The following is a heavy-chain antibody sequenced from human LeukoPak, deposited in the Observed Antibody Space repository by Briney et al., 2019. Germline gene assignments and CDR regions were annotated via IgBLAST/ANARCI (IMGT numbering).Heavy chain of an antibody. CDR3: ARVGVPAAILYYFDY. CDR2: INPRGDAT. Sequence: ASVKVSCKASGNTFIGYWIHWVRQAPGQGLEWMGAINPRGDATIGAQKFQGRVTTTRDTSTSTVYIELSSLRSEDTAVYYCARVGVPAAILYYFDYWGQGTLVTVSS. J-gene: IGHJ4*02. CDR1: GNTFIGYW. V-gene: IGHV1-46*01. D-gene: IGHD2-2*02.